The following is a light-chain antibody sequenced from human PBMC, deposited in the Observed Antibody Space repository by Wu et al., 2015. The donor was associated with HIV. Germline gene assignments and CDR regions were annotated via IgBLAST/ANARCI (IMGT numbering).Light chain of an antibody. CDR3: QQRSIWPQT. CDR1: QSVSDY. V-gene: IGKV3-11*01. CDR2: DVS. Sequence: EIVLTQSPATLSLSPGERATLSCRASQSVSDYLAWYQQKPGQAPRLLIYDVSNRASGVPARFSGSGFGADFTLTISSLEPEDFAVYYCQQRSIWPQTFGQGTKVEIK. J-gene: IGKJ1*01.